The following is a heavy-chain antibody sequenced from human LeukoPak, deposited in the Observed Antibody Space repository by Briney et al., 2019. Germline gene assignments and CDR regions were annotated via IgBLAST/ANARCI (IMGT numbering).Heavy chain of an antibody. Sequence: GRSLRLSCAASGFTFSSYSMHWVRQAPGKGLEWVAVISYDGSNKYYADSVKGRFTISRDNSKNTLYLQMNSLRAEDTAVYYCAKSEGTGTTRDWFDPWGQGTLVTVSS. D-gene: IGHD1-7*01. CDR1: GFTFSSYS. J-gene: IGHJ5*02. CDR2: ISYDGSNK. CDR3: AKSEGTGTTRDWFDP. V-gene: IGHV3-30*18.